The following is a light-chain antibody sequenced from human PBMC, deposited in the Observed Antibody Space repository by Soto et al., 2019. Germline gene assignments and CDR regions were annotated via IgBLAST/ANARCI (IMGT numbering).Light chain of an antibody. CDR1: SGYVGDYNY. Sequence: QSALTQPASLSGSPGQSITISCTGTSGYVGDYNYGSWYQQHPGKSTKVMIYEVSNRPSGVSNRFSGSKSGNTASLTISGLQDEDEADYYCSSYTRSSTWVFGGGTQLTVL. CDR2: EVS. V-gene: IGLV2-14*01. CDR3: SSYTRSSTWV. J-gene: IGLJ3*02.